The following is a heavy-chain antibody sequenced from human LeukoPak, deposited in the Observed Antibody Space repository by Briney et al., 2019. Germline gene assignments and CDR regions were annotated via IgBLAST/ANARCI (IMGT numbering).Heavy chain of an antibody. CDR2: ISYDGNDK. Sequence: GRSLRLCCAASGFTFSSYAMHWVRQAPGKGLEWVAVISYDGNDKYYADSVKGRFTISRDNSKNTLYLQMNSLRAEDTALYYCSTLTTWGQGTVVPVSS. V-gene: IGHV3-30-3*01. CDR3: STLTT. J-gene: IGHJ4*02. D-gene: IGHD3-22*01. CDR1: GFTFSSYA.